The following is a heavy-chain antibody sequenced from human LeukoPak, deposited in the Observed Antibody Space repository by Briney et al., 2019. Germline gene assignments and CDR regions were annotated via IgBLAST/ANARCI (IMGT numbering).Heavy chain of an antibody. CDR2: ISSSGDTI. V-gene: IGHV3-11*01. Sequence: PGGSLRLSCAASGFTLSHYYMTWIRQAPGKGLEWLSCISSSGDTIYYADSVKGRFTVSRDNAENSLYLQMNSLRAEDTAMYYCARQGSEIDYWGQGTLVNVSS. J-gene: IGHJ4*02. CDR1: GFTLSHYY. CDR3: ARQGSEIDY.